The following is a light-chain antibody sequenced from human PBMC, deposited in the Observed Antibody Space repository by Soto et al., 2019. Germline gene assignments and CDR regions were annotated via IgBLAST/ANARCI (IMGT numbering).Light chain of an antibody. CDR1: SSDVGGYDY. CDR3: TTEVYNISLHV. CDR2: GVT. J-gene: IGLJ1*01. Sequence: QAAVTQPPSASGYPGQSVNISCSGTSSDVGGYDYVSWYQQHPGKATKLIISGVTKRPSGVPDRFSGSKSGNTASLTVSGLQADFFVNDSSTTEVYNISLHVF. V-gene: IGLV2-8*01.